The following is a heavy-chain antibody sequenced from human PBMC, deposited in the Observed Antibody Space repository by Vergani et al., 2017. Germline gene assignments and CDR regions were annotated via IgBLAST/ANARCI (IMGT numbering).Heavy chain of an antibody. CDR2: VNQDGSGK. Sequence: EGQLVESGGDWVQRGGSLRLSCAASGFISSSYWMSWVRQAPGKGLEWVANVNQDGSGKYYVDSVRGRFTISRDNAKNSIYLQMNSLRAEDTAVYFWVRVPLSRRGWGNYGINNYHGMDVWGQGTTVIVSS. J-gene: IGHJ6*02. CDR1: GFISSSYW. D-gene: IGHD3-16*01. V-gene: IGHV3-7*01. CDR3: VRVPLSRRGWGNYGINNYHGMDV.